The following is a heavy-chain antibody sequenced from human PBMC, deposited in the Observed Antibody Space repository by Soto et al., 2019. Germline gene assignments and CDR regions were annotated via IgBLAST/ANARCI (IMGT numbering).Heavy chain of an antibody. J-gene: IGHJ4*02. CDR3: ARGDYGDYVFDY. CDR1: GGSFSGYY. Sequence: QVQLQQWGAGLLKPSETLSLTCAVYGGSFSGYYWSWIRQPPGKGLEWIGEINHSGSTNYNPSLKSRVTISVDTSKNPFSLKLSSVTAADTAVYYCARGDYGDYVFDYWGKGTLVTVSS. D-gene: IGHD4-17*01. CDR2: INHSGST. V-gene: IGHV4-34*01.